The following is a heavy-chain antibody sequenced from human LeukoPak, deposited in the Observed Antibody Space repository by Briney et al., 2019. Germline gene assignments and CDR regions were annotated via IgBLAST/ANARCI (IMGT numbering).Heavy chain of an antibody. CDR1: GGSISSPPHY. J-gene: IGHJ4*02. D-gene: IGHD6-25*01. V-gene: IGHV4-39*01. CDR2: IYYTGST. CDR3: ARTSLARGV. Sequence: PSDTLSLTCAVSGGSISSPPHYWAWIRQPRGKGLEWIASIYYTGSTYYNLPLKSPPTISVDTSRSQFSLNLSSVTGADTAVYVCARTSLARGVWGQGTLVT.